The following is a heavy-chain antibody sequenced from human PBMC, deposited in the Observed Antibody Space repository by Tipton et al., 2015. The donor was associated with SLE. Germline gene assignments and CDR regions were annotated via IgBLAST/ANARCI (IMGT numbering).Heavy chain of an antibody. CDR1: GGSISSGDYY. CDR3: AGERQHLDGTENKFDI. V-gene: IGHV4-30-4*01. J-gene: IGHJ3*02. CDR2: IYYSGST. D-gene: IGHD6-13*01. Sequence: TLSLTCTVSGGSISSGDYYWSWIRQPPGKGLEWIGYIYYSGSTYYNPSLKSRVTISVDTSKNQFSLKLSSVTAADTAVYYSAGERQHLDGTENKFDIWGQGTMVTVSS.